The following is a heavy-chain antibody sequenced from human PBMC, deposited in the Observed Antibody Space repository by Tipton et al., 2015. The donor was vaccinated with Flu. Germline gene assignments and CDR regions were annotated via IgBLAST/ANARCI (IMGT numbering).Heavy chain of an antibody. CDR2: IYSSGST. D-gene: IGHD6-19*01. CDR3: AREKDSSGSEYFQH. J-gene: IGHJ1*01. CDR1: VASISSRSYY. V-gene: IGHV4-39*07. Sequence: TLSLTCTVSVASISSRSYYWGWIRQPPGNGLEWIRCIYSSGSTYYNPSLKSPVTISLDTAKHQFSLKLSSVTAADTAVYYCAREKDSSGSEYFQHWGQGTRVAVS.